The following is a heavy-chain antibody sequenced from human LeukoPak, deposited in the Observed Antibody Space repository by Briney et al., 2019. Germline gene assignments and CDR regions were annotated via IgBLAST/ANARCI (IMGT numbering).Heavy chain of an antibody. CDR1: GFTFSSYG. Sequence: GGTLRLSCAASGFTFSSYGMSWVRQAPGKGLEWVSAISGSGGSTYYADSVKGRFTISRDNSKNTLYLQMNSLRAEDTAVYYCAKPKPGSSKPFYYYYYMDVWGKGTTVTISS. CDR2: ISGSGGST. D-gene: IGHD3-10*01. CDR3: AKPKPGSSKPFYYYYYMDV. V-gene: IGHV3-23*01. J-gene: IGHJ6*03.